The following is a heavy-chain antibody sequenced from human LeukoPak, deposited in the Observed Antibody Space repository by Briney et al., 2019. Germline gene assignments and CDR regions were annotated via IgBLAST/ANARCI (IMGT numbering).Heavy chain of an antibody. V-gene: IGHV1-69-2*01. D-gene: IGHD6-6*01. CDR1: GCTFTDYY. J-gene: IGHJ3*02. CDR3: ATIEYSSSSRAFDI. CDR2: VDPEDGET. Sequence: ATVKISCKVSGCTFTDYYMHWVQQAPGKGLEWMGLVDPEDGETIYAEKFQVRVTITADTSTDTAYMELSSLRSEDTAVYYCATIEYSSSSRAFDIWGQGTMVTVSS.